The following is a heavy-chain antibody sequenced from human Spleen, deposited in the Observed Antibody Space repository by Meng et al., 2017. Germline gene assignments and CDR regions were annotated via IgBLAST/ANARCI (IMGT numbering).Heavy chain of an antibody. J-gene: IGHJ4*02. CDR3: AKTITGSFDY. CDR2: IFLTNDMT. D-gene: IGHD5-12*01. Sequence: EVQLVESGGGLVKPGGSLRISCTGSGFSFSEAYITWVRQAPGKGLEWVSAIFLTNDMTNYADSVKGRFTISRDNSMNTLYLQMNSLRVEDTAVYYCAKTITGSFDYWGQGTLVTVSS. V-gene: IGHV3-23*04. CDR1: GFSFSEAY.